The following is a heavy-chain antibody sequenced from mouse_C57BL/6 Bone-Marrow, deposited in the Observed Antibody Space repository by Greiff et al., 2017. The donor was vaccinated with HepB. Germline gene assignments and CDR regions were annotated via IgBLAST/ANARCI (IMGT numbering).Heavy chain of an antibody. CDR1: GFNIKNTY. CDR3: ASYYYGSSYDAMDY. Sequence: EVQLQESVAELVRPGASVKLSCTASGFNIKNTYMHWVKQRPEQGLEWIGRIDPANGNTKYAPKFQGKATITADTSSNTAYLQLSSLTSEDTAIYYCASYYYGSSYDAMDYWGQGTSVTVSS. J-gene: IGHJ4*01. CDR2: IDPANGNT. V-gene: IGHV14-3*01. D-gene: IGHD1-1*01.